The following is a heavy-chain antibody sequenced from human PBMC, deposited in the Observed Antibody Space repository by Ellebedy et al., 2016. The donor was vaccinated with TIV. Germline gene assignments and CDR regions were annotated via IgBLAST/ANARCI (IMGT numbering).Heavy chain of an antibody. Sequence: PGESLKISCAVSGFTFSSYEMNWVRQAPGKGLEWVSSISGSASVTAYADSVKGRFTISRDNARTSLYLQMNSLRVDDTAMYYCARSYGARTSGPWGQGTLVTASS. D-gene: IGHD3-16*01. CDR2: ISGSASVT. J-gene: IGHJ5*02. CDR1: GFTFSSYE. V-gene: IGHV3-48*03. CDR3: ARSYGARTSGP.